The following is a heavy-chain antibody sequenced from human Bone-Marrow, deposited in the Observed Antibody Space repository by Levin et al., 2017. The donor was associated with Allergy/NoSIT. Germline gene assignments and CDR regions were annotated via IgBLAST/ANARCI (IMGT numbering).Heavy chain of an antibody. CDR2: INPSGDTT. Sequence: PGGSLRLSCKASGYTFTSYYIHWVRQAPGQGLEWMGMINPSGDTTSYAQKFQGRVTMTRDTSTSTVYMELSRLRSEDTAVYYCARSGSSSSPPRDYWGQGTLVTVSS. CDR3: ARSGSSSSPPRDY. V-gene: IGHV1-46*01. D-gene: IGHD2-2*01. CDR1: GYTFTSYY. J-gene: IGHJ4*02.